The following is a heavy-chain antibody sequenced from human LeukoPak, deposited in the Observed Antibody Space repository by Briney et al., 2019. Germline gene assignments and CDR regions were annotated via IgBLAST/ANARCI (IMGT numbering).Heavy chain of an antibody. D-gene: IGHD3-22*01. V-gene: IGHV4-61*05. CDR2: TDYSGST. J-gene: IGHJ4*02. CDR3: ARIDYYDSSGYPNFDT. CDR1: GGSISSSSYY. Sequence: PSETLSLTCTVSGGSISSSSYYWGWIRQPPGKGLEWIGYTDYSGSTHYNPSLKSRVTISVDTSKNQFSLKLSSVTAAGTAVYYCARIDYYDSSGYPNFDTWGQGTLVTVSS.